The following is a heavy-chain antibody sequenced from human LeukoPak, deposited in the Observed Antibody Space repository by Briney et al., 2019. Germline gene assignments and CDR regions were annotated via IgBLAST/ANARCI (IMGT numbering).Heavy chain of an antibody. CDR2: IKQDGSEK. CDR3: ARDDYYGSGSYFKY. V-gene: IGHV3-7*01. Sequence: GGSLRLSCAASGFTFSSYWMSWVRQAPGKGLEWVANIKQDGSEKYYVDSVKGRFTISRDNAKNSLYLQMNSLRAEDTAVYYCARDDYYGSGSYFKYWGQGTLVTASS. CDR1: GFTFSSYW. D-gene: IGHD3-10*01. J-gene: IGHJ4*02.